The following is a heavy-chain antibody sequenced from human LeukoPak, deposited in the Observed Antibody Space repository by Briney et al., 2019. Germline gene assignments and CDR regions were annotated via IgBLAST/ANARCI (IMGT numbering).Heavy chain of an antibody. CDR1: GGSINSYY. V-gene: IGHV4-59*08. Sequence: SETLSLTCTVSGGSINSYYWSWIRQPPGKGLEWIGYISYTGGETNCNPSLKSRLTISIDTSKNQFSLMLTSVTAADTAVYYCARQPGGTAAFDIWAQGTMVTVSS. J-gene: IGHJ3*02. CDR3: ARQPGGTAAFDI. D-gene: IGHD1-14*01. CDR2: ISYTGGET.